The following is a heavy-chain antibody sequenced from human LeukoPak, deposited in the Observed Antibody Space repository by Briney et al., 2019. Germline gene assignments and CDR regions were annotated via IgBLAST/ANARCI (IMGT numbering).Heavy chain of an antibody. Sequence: GGSLRLSCATSGFTFSSNWMSWVRHVPGRGLDWVANIKPDGSAEYYAASVKGRFTISRDNSKNTLYLQMNSLRAEDTAVYYCAKDLTGYYPYDYWGQGTLVTVSS. V-gene: IGHV3-7*03. J-gene: IGHJ4*02. CDR1: GFTFSSNW. D-gene: IGHD1-14*01. CDR2: IKPDGSAE. CDR3: AKDLTGYYPYDY.